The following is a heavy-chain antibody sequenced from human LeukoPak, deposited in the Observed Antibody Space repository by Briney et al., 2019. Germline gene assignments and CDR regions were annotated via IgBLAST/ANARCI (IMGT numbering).Heavy chain of an antibody. CDR3: AKVGAPPQYSSSWYSFSY. Sequence: PGGSLRLSCAASGFTFSSYAMSWVRQAPGKGLEWVSAISGSGGSTYYADSVKGRFTISRDNSKNTLYLQMNSLRAEDTAVYYCAKVGAPPQYSSSWYSFSYWGQGTLVTVSS. V-gene: IGHV3-23*01. CDR2: ISGSGGST. D-gene: IGHD6-13*01. CDR1: GFTFSSYA. J-gene: IGHJ4*02.